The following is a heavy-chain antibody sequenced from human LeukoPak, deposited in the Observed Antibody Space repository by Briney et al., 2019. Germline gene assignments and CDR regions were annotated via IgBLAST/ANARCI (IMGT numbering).Heavy chain of an antibody. CDR3: ACLTTADAFDI. Sequence: SETLSLTCTVSGYSISSGYYWGWIRQPPGKGLEWIGSIYHSGSTYYNPSLKSRVTISVDTSKNQFSLRLRSVTAADTAVYYCACLTTADAFDIWGQGTMVTVSS. CDR1: GYSISSGYY. J-gene: IGHJ3*02. CDR2: IYHSGST. V-gene: IGHV4-38-2*02. D-gene: IGHD3-22*01.